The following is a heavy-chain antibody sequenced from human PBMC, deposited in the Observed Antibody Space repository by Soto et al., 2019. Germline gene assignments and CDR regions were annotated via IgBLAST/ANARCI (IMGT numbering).Heavy chain of an antibody. V-gene: IGHV1-69*13. CDR3: ARDRYSYPYYFDY. CDR2: IIPIFGTA. Sequence: ASVKVSCKASGGTFSSYAISWVRQAPGQGLEWMGGIIPIFGTANYAQKFQGRVTITADESTSTAYMELSSLRSEDTAVYYCARDRYSYPYYFDYWGQGTLVTVSS. CDR1: GGTFSSYA. J-gene: IGHJ4*02. D-gene: IGHD5-18*01.